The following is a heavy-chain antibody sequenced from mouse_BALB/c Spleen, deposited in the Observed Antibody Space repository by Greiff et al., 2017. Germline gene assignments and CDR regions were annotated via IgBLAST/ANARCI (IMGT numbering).Heavy chain of an antibody. CDR1: GYTFTSYW. D-gene: IGHD4-1*01. Sequence: QVQLKQPGAELVRPGASVKLSCKASGYTFTSYWINWVKQRPGQGLEWIGNIYPSDSYTNYNQKFKDKATLTVDKSSSTAYMQLSSPTSEDSAVYYCTREEGTGYWYFDVWGAGTTVTVSS. J-gene: IGHJ1*01. V-gene: IGHV1-69*02. CDR2: IYPSDSYT. CDR3: TREEGTGYWYFDV.